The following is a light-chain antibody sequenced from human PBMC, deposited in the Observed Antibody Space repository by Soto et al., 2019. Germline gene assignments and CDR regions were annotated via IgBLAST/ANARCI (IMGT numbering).Light chain of an antibody. J-gene: IGKJ1*01. CDR1: RFFGSDY. Sequence: EIVLTQSPDTLSLSPGERATLSCRASRFFGSDYLAWYQQKPGQPPRLLIYGASRRATGIPDRFSGSGSGTDFTLTISSLEPEDFAVSYCQQYNDWPRTFGQGTKVDIK. CDR3: QQYNDWPRT. V-gene: IGKV3-20*01. CDR2: GAS.